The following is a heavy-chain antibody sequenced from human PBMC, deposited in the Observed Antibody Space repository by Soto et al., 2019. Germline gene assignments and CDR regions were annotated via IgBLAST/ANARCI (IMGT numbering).Heavy chain of an antibody. V-gene: IGHV3-7*01. Sequence: EVQLVESGGGLVQPGGSLRLSCAASGFTFSSYWMSWVRQAPGKGLEWVANIKQDGSEKYYVDSVKGRFTISRDNAKNSLYLQMNSLRAEDTAVYYCARLEGIAARPWWFDPWGQGTLVTVSS. CDR2: IKQDGSEK. J-gene: IGHJ5*02. CDR3: ARLEGIAARPWWFDP. CDR1: GFTFSSYW. D-gene: IGHD6-6*01.